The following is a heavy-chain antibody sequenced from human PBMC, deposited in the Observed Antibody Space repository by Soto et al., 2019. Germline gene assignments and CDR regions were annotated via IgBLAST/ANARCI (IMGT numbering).Heavy chain of an antibody. Sequence: QVQLVQSGAEVKKPGASVKVSCKASGYTFTSYDINWVRQATGQGLEWMGWMNPNSGNTGYAQKFQGRVTMTRNTSLSTAYLALSSLSSEDTAVYYCATCAILNWFAPWGQGTLVTVSS. CDR3: ATCAILNWFAP. CDR2: MNPNSGNT. V-gene: IGHV1-8*01. J-gene: IGHJ5*02. D-gene: IGHD3-3*02. CDR1: GYTFTSYD.